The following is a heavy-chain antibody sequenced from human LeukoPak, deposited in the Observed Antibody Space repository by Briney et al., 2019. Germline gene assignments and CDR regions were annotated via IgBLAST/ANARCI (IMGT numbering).Heavy chain of an antibody. D-gene: IGHD4-17*01. V-gene: IGHV1-69*05. CDR1: GGTFSSYA. CDR2: IIPIFGTA. J-gene: IGHJ5*02. Sequence: SVKVSCKASGGTFSSYAISWVRQAPGQGLEWMGGIIPIFGTANYAQKFQGRVTMTTDTSTSTAYMELRSLRSDDTAVYYCARGGLYGDYVDYWFDPWGQGTLVTVSS. CDR3: ARGGLYGDYVDYWFDP.